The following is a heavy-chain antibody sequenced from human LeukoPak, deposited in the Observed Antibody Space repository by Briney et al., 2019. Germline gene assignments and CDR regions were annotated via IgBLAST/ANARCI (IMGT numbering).Heavy chain of an antibody. Sequence: GGSLRLSCAASGFTVSSNYMSWVRQAPGKGLEWVSVIYSGGSTYYADSVKGRFTISRDNSKNTLYLQMNSLRAEDTAVYYCARVGLAVAGTYYYYYGMDVWGQGTTVTVSS. CDR3: ARVGLAVAGTYYYYYGMDV. J-gene: IGHJ6*02. D-gene: IGHD6-19*01. V-gene: IGHV3-66*01. CDR1: GFTVSSNY. CDR2: IYSGGST.